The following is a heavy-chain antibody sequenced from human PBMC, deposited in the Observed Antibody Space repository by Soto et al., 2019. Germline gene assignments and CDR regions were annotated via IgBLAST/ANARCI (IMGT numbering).Heavy chain of an antibody. D-gene: IGHD5-12*01. J-gene: IGHJ6*02. V-gene: IGHV3-48*03. Sequence: AGGSLRLSCAASGFTFSSYEMNWVRQAPGKGLEWVSYISSSGSTIYYADSVKGRFTISRDNAKNSLYLQMNSLRAEDTAVYYCARDSSGILWPYYYYGMDVWGQGTTVTVSS. CDR3: ARDSSGILWPYYYYGMDV. CDR1: GFTFSSYE. CDR2: ISSSGSTI.